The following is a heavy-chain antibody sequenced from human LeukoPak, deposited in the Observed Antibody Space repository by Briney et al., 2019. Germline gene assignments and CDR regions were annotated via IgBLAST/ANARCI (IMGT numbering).Heavy chain of an antibody. CDR3: ARDSYCSGGSCYSESSDY. V-gene: IGHV1-18*01. D-gene: IGHD2-15*01. Sequence: GASVKVSCKASGYTFTSYGISWVRQAPGQGLEWMGWISAYNGNTNYAQKLQGRVTMTTDTSTSTAYMEPRSLRSDDTAVYYCARDSYCSGGSCYSESSDYWGQGTLVTVSS. CDR2: ISAYNGNT. J-gene: IGHJ4*02. CDR1: GYTFTSYG.